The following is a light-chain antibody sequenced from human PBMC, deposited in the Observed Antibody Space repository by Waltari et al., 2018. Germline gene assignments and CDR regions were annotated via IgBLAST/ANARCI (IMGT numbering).Light chain of an antibody. CDR2: QTS. V-gene: IGKV1-5*03. Sequence: DIRMTQSPPTLSASVGDRVTITCRASQAIGGWLPWYKKKPGRAPNLLIYQTSNLQTGVPSRFSASGSGTDFTLTITSLQPDDSATDYCQKYKGAPYTFGPGTKLEI. CDR3: QKYKGAPYT. CDR1: QAIGGW. J-gene: IGKJ2*01.